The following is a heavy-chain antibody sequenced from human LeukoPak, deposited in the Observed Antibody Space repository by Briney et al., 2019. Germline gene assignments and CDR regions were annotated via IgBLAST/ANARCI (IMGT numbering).Heavy chain of an antibody. CDR3: ARTHKEGAAAFDY. CDR2: ISYDGSNK. Sequence: GGSLRLSCAASGFTFSSYAMHWVRQAPGKGLEWVAVISYDGSNKYYADSVKGRFTISRDDSKNTLYLQMNSLRAEDTAVYCCARTHKEGAAAFDYWGQGTLVTVSS. J-gene: IGHJ4*02. CDR1: GFTFSSYA. V-gene: IGHV3-30-3*01. D-gene: IGHD6-13*01.